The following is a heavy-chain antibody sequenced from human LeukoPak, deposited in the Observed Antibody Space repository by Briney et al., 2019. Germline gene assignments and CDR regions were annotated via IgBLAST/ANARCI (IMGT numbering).Heavy chain of an antibody. CDR1: GGSISSYY. Sequence: SETLSLTCTVSGGSISSYYWSWIRQPAGKGLEWIGRIYTSGSTNYNPSLKSRVTMSVDTSKNQFSLKLSSVTAADTAVYYCARNDYDFWSGWVMDVWGKGTTVTVSS. CDR2: IYTSGST. V-gene: IGHV4-4*07. D-gene: IGHD3-3*01. J-gene: IGHJ6*03. CDR3: ARNDYDFWSGWVMDV.